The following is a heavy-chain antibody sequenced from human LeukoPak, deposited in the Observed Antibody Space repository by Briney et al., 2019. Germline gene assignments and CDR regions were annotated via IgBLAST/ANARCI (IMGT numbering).Heavy chain of an antibody. CDR2: INCDTGAT. D-gene: IGHD2/OR15-2a*01. CDR1: GYTFIDHY. V-gene: IGHV1-2*02. Sequence: ASVKVSCKASGYTFIDHYFHWVRQAPGQGLEWMGWINCDTGATRYAQKFQGRVALTGDTSINTAYMELSSLISDDTAVYYCARDLVIGISGGFYSYMDVWGKGTTVTVSS. J-gene: IGHJ6*03. CDR3: ARDLVIGISGGFYSYMDV.